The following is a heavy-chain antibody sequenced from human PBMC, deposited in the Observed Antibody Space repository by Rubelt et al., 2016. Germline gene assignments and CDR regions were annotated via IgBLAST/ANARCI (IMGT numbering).Heavy chain of an antibody. J-gene: IGHJ4*02. V-gene: IGHV4-4*07. CDR3: SRIDSSGLLPDY. D-gene: IGHD3-22*01. CDR1: GGSISSYY. CDR2: IYTSGST. Sequence: QVQLQESGPGLVKPSETLSLTCTVSGGSISSYYWSWIRQPAGKGLEWIGRIYTSGSTNYNPSLKSRVHLQVDTAKDQCRLKLGSVMAADTAVYYWSRIDSSGLLPDYWGQGTLVTVSS.